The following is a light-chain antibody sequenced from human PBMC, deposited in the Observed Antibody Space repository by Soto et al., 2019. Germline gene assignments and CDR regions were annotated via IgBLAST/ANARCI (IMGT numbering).Light chain of an antibody. CDR3: QQYNDLLT. Sequence: DIQMTQSPSSLSASVGDRVTITCQASQDITVYLNWYQQKPRKAPKLLIYYASNLGTVCPSRFSGSGSGTDFTFTISSLQPEDNATYYCQQYNDLLTFGGGTKVEIK. CDR1: QDITVY. CDR2: YAS. J-gene: IGKJ4*01. V-gene: IGKV1-33*01.